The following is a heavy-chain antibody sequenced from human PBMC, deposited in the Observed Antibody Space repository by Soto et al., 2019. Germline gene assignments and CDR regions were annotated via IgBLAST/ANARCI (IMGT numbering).Heavy chain of an antibody. J-gene: IGHJ6*02. Sequence: ASVKVSCKASGYIFTSYYIHWVRQAPGQGLEWMGWINPFGGSRMFAQSFQGRVTMTRDTSTSTVYMELSSLRSEDTAVYYCASHYGDYGYYYYGMDVWGQGTTVTVSS. D-gene: IGHD4-17*01. CDR2: INPFGGSR. CDR1: GYIFTSYY. CDR3: ASHYGDYGYYYYGMDV. V-gene: IGHV1-46*01.